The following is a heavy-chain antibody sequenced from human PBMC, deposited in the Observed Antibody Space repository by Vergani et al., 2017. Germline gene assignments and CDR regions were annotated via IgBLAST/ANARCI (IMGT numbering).Heavy chain of an antibody. V-gene: IGHV4-61*02. J-gene: IGHJ4*02. Sequence: QVQLQESGPGLVKASQTLSLPCSVSDGFIRTGRYYWSWVRQPAGKGLEWIGRIYTSGSSNYNPSLASRVSMSIDTSTSQFSLKLSSVTAADTAVYYCASESRDFTNAVHFDYWGQGALVTVSS. CDR1: DGFIRTGRYY. D-gene: IGHD4-11*01. CDR3: ASESRDFTNAVHFDY. CDR2: IYTSGSS.